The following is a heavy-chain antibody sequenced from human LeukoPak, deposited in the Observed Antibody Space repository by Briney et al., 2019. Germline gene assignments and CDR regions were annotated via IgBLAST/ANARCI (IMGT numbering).Heavy chain of an antibody. CDR3: ARGYGSGGYYYYYMDV. CDR2: IYYSGST. Sequence: SETLSLTCTVSGGSISSSSYYWGWIRQPPGKGLEWIGSIYYSGSTNYNPSLKSRVTISVDTSKNQFSLKLSSVTAADTAVYYCARGYGSGGYYYYYMDVWGKGTTVTVSS. D-gene: IGHD3-10*01. CDR1: GGSISSSSYY. V-gene: IGHV4-39*07. J-gene: IGHJ6*03.